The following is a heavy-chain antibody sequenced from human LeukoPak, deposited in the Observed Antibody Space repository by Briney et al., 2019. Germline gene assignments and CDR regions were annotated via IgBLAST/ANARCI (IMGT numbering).Heavy chain of an antibody. CDR3: ARSTRRDTEVALAEYFQH. J-gene: IGHJ1*01. CDR2: ISSSSSYI. V-gene: IGHV3-21*04. CDR1: GFTFSSYS. Sequence: GGSLRLSCAASGFTFSSYSMNWVRQAPGKGLEWVSSISSSSSYIYYADSVKGRFTISRDNAQNSLSLQMNSLRAEDTAVYYCARSTRRDTEVALAEYFQHWGQGTLVTVSS. D-gene: IGHD5-18*01.